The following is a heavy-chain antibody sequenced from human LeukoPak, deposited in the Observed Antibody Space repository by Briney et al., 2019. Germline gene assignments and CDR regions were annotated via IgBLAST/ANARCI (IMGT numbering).Heavy chain of an antibody. CDR3: ASGYDLPY. Sequence: GGSLRLSCAASTFTFSNYEMNWVRQPPGKGLEWISYISRSGSTIYYADSVKGRFTISRDNAENSLYLQMNSLRAEDTAVYYCASGYDLPYWGQGTLVTVSS. CDR1: TFTFSNYE. V-gene: IGHV3-48*03. J-gene: IGHJ4*02. D-gene: IGHD5-12*01. CDR2: ISRSGSTI.